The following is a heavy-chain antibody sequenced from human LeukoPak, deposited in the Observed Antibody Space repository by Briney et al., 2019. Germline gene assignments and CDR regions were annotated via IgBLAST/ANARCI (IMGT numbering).Heavy chain of an antibody. J-gene: IGHJ6*02. CDR3: ARDNWNYGSSMDV. CDR1: GGSISSYY. Sequence: PSETLSLTCTVSGGSISSYYWSWIRQPPGKGLEWIGYIYYSGSTNYNPSLKSRVTISVDTSKNQFSLKLSSVTAADTAGYYCARDNWNYGSSMDVWGQGTTVTVSS. V-gene: IGHV4-59*01. CDR2: IYYSGST. D-gene: IGHD1-7*01.